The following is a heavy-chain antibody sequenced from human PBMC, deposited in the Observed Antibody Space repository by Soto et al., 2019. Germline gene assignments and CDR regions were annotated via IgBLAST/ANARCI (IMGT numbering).Heavy chain of an antibody. CDR3: ASKITMVRGVIPAPRDY. CDR1: GGTFSSYT. CDR2: IIPILGIA. J-gene: IGHJ4*02. V-gene: IGHV1-69*02. D-gene: IGHD3-10*01. Sequence: QVQLVQSGAEVKKPGSSVKVSCKASGGTFSSYTISWVRQAPGQGLEWMGRIIPILGIANYAQKFQGRVTITADKSTSTAYMELSSLRSEDTAVYYCASKITMVRGVIPAPRDYWGQGTLVTVSS.